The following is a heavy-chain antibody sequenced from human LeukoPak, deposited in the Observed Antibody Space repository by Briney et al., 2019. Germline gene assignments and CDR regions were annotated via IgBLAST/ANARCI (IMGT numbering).Heavy chain of an antibody. Sequence: GRSLRLSCAASGFTFSSYAMHWDRQAPGKGLEWVAVISYDGSNKYYADSVKGRFTISRDNSKNTLYLQMNSLRAEDTAVYYCARGGRDGYNFDYWGQGTLVTVSS. CDR3: ARGGRDGYNFDY. J-gene: IGHJ4*02. CDR2: ISYDGSNK. D-gene: IGHD5-24*01. CDR1: GFTFSSYA. V-gene: IGHV3-30-3*01.